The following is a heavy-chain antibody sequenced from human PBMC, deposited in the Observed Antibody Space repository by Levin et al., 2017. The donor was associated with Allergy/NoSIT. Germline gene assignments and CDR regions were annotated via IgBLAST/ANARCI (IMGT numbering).Heavy chain of an antibody. CDR3: TSRYYDFWSGPLDY. Sequence: GGSLRLSCAASGFTFSGSAMHWVRQASGKGLEWVGRIRSKANSYATAYAASVKGRFTISRDDSKNTAYLQMNSLKTEDTAVYYCTSRYYDFWSGPLDYWGQGTLVTVSS. D-gene: IGHD3-3*01. V-gene: IGHV3-73*01. CDR1: GFTFSGSA. CDR2: IRSKANSYAT. J-gene: IGHJ4*02.